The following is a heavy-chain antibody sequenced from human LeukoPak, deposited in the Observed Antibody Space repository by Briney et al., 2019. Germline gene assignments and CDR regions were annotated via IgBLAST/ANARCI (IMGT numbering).Heavy chain of an antibody. CDR3: AREYYYGSGVWFDP. CDR2: SYTRGST. D-gene: IGHD3-10*01. V-gene: IGHV4-61*02. Sequence: SQTLYLTCTVSGGSISSDSYYWSWIRQPAGKGLEWIGRSYTRGSTNTNPSLKSRVTISVDTSKNQFFLKLTAVTATAPLVYFCAREYYYGSGVWFDPWGQGTLVSVSS. J-gene: IGHJ5*02. CDR1: GGSISSDSYY.